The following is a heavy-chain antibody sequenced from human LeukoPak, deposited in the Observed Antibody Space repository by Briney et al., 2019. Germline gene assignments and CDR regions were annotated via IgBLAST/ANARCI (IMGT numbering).Heavy chain of an antibody. CDR1: DYSISSHNY. CDR3: ARNDSSGYFDY. D-gene: IGHD3-22*01. CDR2: VYHSGST. Sequence: SETLSLTCAVSDYSISSHNYWGWIRQPPGKGLEWIGSVYHSGSTHYSPSLKSRVTISADTSKNQFSLKLSSVTAADTAVYYCARNDSSGYFDYWGQGTLVTVSS. V-gene: IGHV4-38-2*01. J-gene: IGHJ4*02.